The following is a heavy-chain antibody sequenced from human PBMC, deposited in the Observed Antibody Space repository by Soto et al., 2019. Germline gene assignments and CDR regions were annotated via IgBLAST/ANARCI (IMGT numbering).Heavy chain of an antibody. CDR3: AAYSRGDSPH. Sequence: QVQLVESGGGLVKPGGSLRLSCAASGFTFSDYYMSWIRQAPGKGLEWVSYISGSGNTLYHADSVKGRVTISRDNANNSLYLKMNSLTVEDTAVYYSAAYSRGDSPHWGQGTLVTVSS. CDR1: GFTFSDYY. V-gene: IGHV3-11*01. D-gene: IGHD2-21*01. J-gene: IGHJ4*02. CDR2: ISGSGNTL.